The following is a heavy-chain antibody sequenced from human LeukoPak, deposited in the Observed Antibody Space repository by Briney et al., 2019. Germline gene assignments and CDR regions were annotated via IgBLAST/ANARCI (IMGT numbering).Heavy chain of an antibody. Sequence: PSETLSLTCAVSGYSISSGYYWGWIRQPPGKGLEWIGTIYHSGSTYYNRSLKSRVTISVDTSKNQVSLKLSSVTAADTAVYYCARQPTVWFVELIDYYYYYMDVWGRGTTVTVSS. D-gene: IGHD3-10*01. J-gene: IGHJ6*03. CDR3: ARQPTVWFVELIDYYYYYMDV. CDR2: IYHSGST. CDR1: GYSISSGYY. V-gene: IGHV4-38-2*01.